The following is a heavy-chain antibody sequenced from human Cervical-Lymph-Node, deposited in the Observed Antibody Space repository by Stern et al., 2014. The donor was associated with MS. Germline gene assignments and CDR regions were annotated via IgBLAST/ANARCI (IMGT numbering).Heavy chain of an antibody. Sequence: EVQLVESGGGFVKPGGSLRLSCAASGFTFPYTAVGWGRKGPGTGLEWVGRVKSRKDGGTADYAAFVKDRVTISRDDSRSTLYLQINGLEIEDTAMYYCTALRKYWGQGTLLIVSS. CDR1: GFTFPYTA. J-gene: IGHJ4*02. CDR2: VKSRKDGGTA. D-gene: IGHD6-6*01. CDR3: TALRKY. V-gene: IGHV3-15*01.